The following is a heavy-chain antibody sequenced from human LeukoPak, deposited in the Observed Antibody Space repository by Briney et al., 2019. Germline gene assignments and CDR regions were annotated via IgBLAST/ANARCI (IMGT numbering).Heavy chain of an antibody. V-gene: IGHV1-2*02. J-gene: IGHJ5*02. CDR3: ARDAATSGTSWFDP. Sequence: GASVKVSCKASGYTFTDYYIHWVRQAPGQGLEWMGWINPKRGATKYAQKFQGRVTMTRDTAISTANMELSSLTSDDTAVYSCARDAATSGTSWFDPWGQGTLVTVSS. CDR2: INPKRGAT. D-gene: IGHD6-13*01. CDR1: GYTFTDYY.